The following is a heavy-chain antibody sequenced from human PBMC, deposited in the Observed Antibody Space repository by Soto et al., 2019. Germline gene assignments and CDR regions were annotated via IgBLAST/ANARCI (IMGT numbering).Heavy chain of an antibody. Sequence: EVQLVESGGGLVQPGGSLRLSCVASGFTVSNNYMTWVRQAPGKGLEWVSNMYSGGGTYYTDSVKGRFTISRDSSXXTLXXXXXXXXXXDTAVYYCARDPGVNWAWGKGTTVTVSS. J-gene: IGHJ6*04. CDR2: MYSGGGT. V-gene: IGHV3-66*01. D-gene: IGHD2-8*01. CDR3: ARDPGVNWA. CDR1: GFTVSNNY.